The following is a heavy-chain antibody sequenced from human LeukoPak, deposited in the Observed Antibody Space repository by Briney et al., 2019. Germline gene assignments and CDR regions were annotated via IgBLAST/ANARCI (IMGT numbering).Heavy chain of an antibody. J-gene: IGHJ5*02. V-gene: IGHV3-23*01. CDR1: GFTFSSYA. CDR3: AKDPLESSTSFNWFDP. CDR2: ISGSGGST. D-gene: IGHD2-2*01. Sequence: PGGSLRLSCAASGFTFSSYAMSWVRQAPGKGLEWVSAISGSGGSTYYADSVKGWFTISRDNSKNTLYLQMNSLRAEDTAVYYCAKDPLESSTSFNWFDPWGQGTLVTVSS.